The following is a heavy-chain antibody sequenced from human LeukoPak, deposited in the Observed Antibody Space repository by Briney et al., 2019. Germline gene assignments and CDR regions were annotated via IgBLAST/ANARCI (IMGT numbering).Heavy chain of an antibody. CDR3: AKVGYVAVARSAFDI. J-gene: IGHJ3*02. CDR1: GFTFSSYG. D-gene: IGHD6-19*01. Sequence: SGGSLRLSCAASGFTFSSYGMSWVRQAPGKGLEWVSAISGSGGSTYYADSVKGRFTISRDNSKNTLYLQMNSLRAEDTAVYYCAKVGYVAVARSAFDIWGQGTMVTVSS. V-gene: IGHV3-23*01. CDR2: ISGSGGST.